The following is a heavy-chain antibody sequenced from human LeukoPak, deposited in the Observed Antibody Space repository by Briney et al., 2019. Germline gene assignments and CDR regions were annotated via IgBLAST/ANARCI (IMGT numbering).Heavy chain of an antibody. D-gene: IGHD3-22*01. Sequence: PSETLSLTCTVSGGSVSSGSYYWSWIRQPPGKGLEWIGYIYYSGSTNYNPSLKSRVTISVDTSKNQFSLKLSSVTAADTAVYYCARGGLYYDSSGYYPWGQGTLVTVSS. V-gene: IGHV4-61*01. CDR1: GGSVSSGSYY. CDR3: ARGGLYYDSSGYYP. J-gene: IGHJ5*02. CDR2: IYYSGST.